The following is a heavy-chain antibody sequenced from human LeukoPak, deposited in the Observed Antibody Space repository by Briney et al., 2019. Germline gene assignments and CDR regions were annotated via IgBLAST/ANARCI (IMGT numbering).Heavy chain of an antibody. D-gene: IGHD6-19*01. J-gene: IGHJ4*02. CDR1: GGSFSGYY. CDR3: ARGLWQWLVRGYYFDY. V-gene: IGHV4-34*01. Sequence: SETLSLTCAVYGGSFSGYYWSWIRQPPGKGLEWIGEINHSGSTNYNPSLKSRVTISVDTSKNQFSLKLSSVTAADTAVYHCARGLWQWLVRGYYFDYWGQGTLVTVSS. CDR2: INHSGST.